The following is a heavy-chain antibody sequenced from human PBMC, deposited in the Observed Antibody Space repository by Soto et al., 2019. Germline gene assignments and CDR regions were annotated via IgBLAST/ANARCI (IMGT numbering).Heavy chain of an antibody. J-gene: IGHJ6*02. CDR2: IYPGDSDT. V-gene: IGHV5-51*01. D-gene: IGHD6-13*01. CDR3: ARDAGLSSWYAPPHGMDV. CDR1: GYSFTSYW. Sequence: GESLKISCKGSGYSFTSYWIGWVRQMPGKGLEWMGIIYPGDSDTRYSPSFQGQVTISADKSISTAYLQWSSLKASDTAMYYCARDAGLSSWYAPPHGMDVWGQGTTVTVSS.